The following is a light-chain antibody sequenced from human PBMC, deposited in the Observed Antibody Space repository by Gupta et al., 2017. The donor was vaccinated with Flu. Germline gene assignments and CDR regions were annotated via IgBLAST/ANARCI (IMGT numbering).Light chain of an antibody. Sequence: DIQMTQSPSTLSASVGDRVTITCRASQSIDIWLAWYQQKPGKVPKLLIYKASTLEIGVPSRFSGSGSGTEFTLTSNRRQPDDSATYYCQRDNSLWTFGQGTKVDVK. CDR3: QRDNSLWT. CDR2: KAS. CDR1: QSIDIW. V-gene: IGKV1-5*03. J-gene: IGKJ1*01.